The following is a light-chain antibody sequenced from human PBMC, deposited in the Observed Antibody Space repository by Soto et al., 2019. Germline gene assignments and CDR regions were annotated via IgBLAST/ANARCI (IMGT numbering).Light chain of an antibody. CDR1: TNDD. CDR3: SSYNSVRLPYV. CDR2: DVD. J-gene: IGLJ1*01. V-gene: IGLV2-14*03. Sequence: QAVLTQPAAVSGSPGQSITISCTGITNDDVSWFQFHPGQAPKIMFYDVDRRPSGVSDRFSASKSGNTASLTISGLQAEDEAEYYCSSYNSVRLPYVFGTGTMVPXL.